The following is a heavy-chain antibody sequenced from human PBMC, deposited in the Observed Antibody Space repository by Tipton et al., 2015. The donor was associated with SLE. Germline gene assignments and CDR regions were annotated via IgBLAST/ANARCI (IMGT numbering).Heavy chain of an antibody. J-gene: IGHJ3*02. D-gene: IGHD2-15*01. CDR2: IYYSGST. V-gene: IGHV4-61*01. CDR1: GVSITNYHSY. CDR3: ARAEGSWDAFDI. Sequence: TLSLTCSVSGVSITNYHSYWDWSRQPPGRGLEWIGYIYYSGSTNYNPSLKSRVTISVDTSKNQFSLKLSSVTAADTAVYYCARAEGSWDAFDIWGQGTMVTVSS.